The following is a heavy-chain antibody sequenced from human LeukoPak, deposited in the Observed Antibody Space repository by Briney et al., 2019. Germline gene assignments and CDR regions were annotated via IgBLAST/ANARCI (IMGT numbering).Heavy chain of an antibody. CDR1: GYTFTTYD. Sequence: ASVKVSCKASGYTFTTYDINWVRQATGKGLEWLGLMNPNSGNTGYAQKFQGRVTVTRNISITTAYMELTNLRSEDTAVYYCARVAGNCGGDCYRLLYWGQGTLVTVSS. J-gene: IGHJ4*02. CDR3: ARVAGNCGGDCYRLLY. CDR2: MNPNSGNT. D-gene: IGHD2-21*01. V-gene: IGHV1-8*01.